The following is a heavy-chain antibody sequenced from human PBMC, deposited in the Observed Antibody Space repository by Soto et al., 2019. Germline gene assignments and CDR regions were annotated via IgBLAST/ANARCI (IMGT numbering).Heavy chain of an antibody. V-gene: IGHV4-39*01. CDR2: LFYTGHT. CDR1: GHSMSNTDYF. CDR3: ASPKIAFYNWFDP. J-gene: IGHJ5*02. D-gene: IGHD3-3*02. Sequence: PSETLSLTCTVSGHSMSNTDYFWGWIRQTPWSDLQWIGSLFYTGHTYYNPSLLSRVTISVDTSKNQFSLKLSSVTAADTAVYYCASPKIAFYNWFDPWGQGTLVTVSS.